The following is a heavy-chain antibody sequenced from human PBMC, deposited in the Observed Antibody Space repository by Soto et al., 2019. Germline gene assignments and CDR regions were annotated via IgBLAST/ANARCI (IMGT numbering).Heavy chain of an antibody. D-gene: IGHD6-19*01. CDR1: GGSITRNNHY. Sequence: QLQLQESGPGLVKPSETLSLTCIVSGGSITRNNHYWGWIRQSPGKGLEWIGRILSSGSTNYNPSLKRRVTLSVETAKNQFSLKMSSVTAADTALYYCARLGSSGWYQGSYGDYWGQGTLVTVSS. V-gene: IGHV4-39*01. J-gene: IGHJ4*02. CDR3: ARLGSSGWYQGSYGDY. CDR2: ILSSGST.